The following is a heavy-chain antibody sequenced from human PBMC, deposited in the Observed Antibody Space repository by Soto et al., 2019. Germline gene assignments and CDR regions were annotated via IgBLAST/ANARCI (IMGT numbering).Heavy chain of an antibody. CDR3: VRVVVVPNYARTADY. Sequence: QVQLVQSETEVMKPGASVKVSCKTAGYTFTKYDISWVRQAPGQGLEWMGWISTYKGVTEYAQKFQGRVTITADTDTSTSYMELRSLKSDDTAVYFCVRVVVVPNYARTADYWGQGTLVTVSS. V-gene: IGHV1-18*04. D-gene: IGHD2-15*01. CDR1: GYTFTKYD. CDR2: ISTYKGVT. J-gene: IGHJ4*02.